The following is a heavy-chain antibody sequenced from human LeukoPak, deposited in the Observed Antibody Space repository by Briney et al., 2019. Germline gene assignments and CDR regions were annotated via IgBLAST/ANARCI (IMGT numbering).Heavy chain of an antibody. CDR2: MKEDGGEK. D-gene: IGHD6-6*01. CDR3: ARGVYEFDY. V-gene: IGHV3-7*01. CDR1: GFTFSSYW. Sequence: GGSLRLSCAASGFTFSSYWMSWVRQAPGKGLEWVANMKEDGGEKYYVDSVEGRFTISRDNVKNSLYLQMNSLRAEDTAVYYCARGVYEFDYWGQGTLVTVSS. J-gene: IGHJ4*02.